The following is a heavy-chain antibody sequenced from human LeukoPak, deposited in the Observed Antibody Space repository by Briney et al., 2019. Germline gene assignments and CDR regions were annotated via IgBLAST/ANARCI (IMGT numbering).Heavy chain of an antibody. V-gene: IGHV1-69*06. D-gene: IGHD6-19*01. Sequence: GASVKVSCKASGGTFSSYAISWVRQAPGQGLEWMGGIIPIFGTANYAQKFQGRVTITADKSTSTAYMELSSLRSEDTAVYYCAGIAVAGYTNWFDPWGQGTLVTVSS. CDR3: AGIAVAGYTNWFDP. CDR1: GGTFSSYA. J-gene: IGHJ5*02. CDR2: IIPIFGTA.